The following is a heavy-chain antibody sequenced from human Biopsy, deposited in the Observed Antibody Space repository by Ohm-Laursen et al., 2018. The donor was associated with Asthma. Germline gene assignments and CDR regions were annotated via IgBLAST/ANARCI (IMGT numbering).Heavy chain of an antibody. CDR1: GYSLTDLS. Sequence: GSSVKVSCKISGYSLTDLSMHWVRQAPGQGLEWMGRHDHEEGGTVNARRFQGRVTMTEDTSTDTAYMELSSLSSDDTAVYYCASDFPKDYVRYNFQFWGQGTLVTVSS. J-gene: IGHJ4*02. CDR2: HDHEEGGT. D-gene: IGHD4-17*01. CDR3: ASDFPKDYVRYNFQF. V-gene: IGHV1-24*01.